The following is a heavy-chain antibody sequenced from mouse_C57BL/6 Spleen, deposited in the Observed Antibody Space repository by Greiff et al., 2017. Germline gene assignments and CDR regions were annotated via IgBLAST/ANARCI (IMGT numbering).Heavy chain of an antibody. D-gene: IGHD2-3*01. CDR3: TRTGYYEYFDV. CDR1: GFTFSSYA. Sequence: EVTLLESGGGLVKPGGSLKLSCAASGFTFSSYAMSWVRQTPEKRLEWVATISDGGSYTYYPDNVKGRFTISRDNSKNNLYLQLSHLKSEDTAMYYCTRTGYYEYFDVWGTGTTVTVSS. J-gene: IGHJ1*03. V-gene: IGHV5-4*03. CDR2: ISDGGSYT.